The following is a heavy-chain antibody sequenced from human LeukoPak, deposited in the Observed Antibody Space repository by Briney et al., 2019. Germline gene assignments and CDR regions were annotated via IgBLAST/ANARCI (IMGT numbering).Heavy chain of an antibody. J-gene: IGHJ3*02. CDR2: ISYIGST. Sequence: SETLSLTCTVSDDSFTTHYWTWIRQPPGKGPEWIGYISYIGSTNYNPSLKSRVAISVDTSKNQFSLKLSSVTAADTAVYYCARDPTTVTKGFDIWGQGTMVTVSS. CDR1: DDSFTTHY. D-gene: IGHD4-17*01. CDR3: ARDPTTVTKGFDI. V-gene: IGHV4-59*11.